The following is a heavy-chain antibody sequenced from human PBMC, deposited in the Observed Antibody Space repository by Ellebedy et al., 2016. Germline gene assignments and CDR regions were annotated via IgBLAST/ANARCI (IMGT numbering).Heavy chain of an antibody. Sequence: GESLKISXVASGFTFSNYAMTWVRQAPGKGLEWVSTISGFSSSTFYADAVKGRFTISRDNSKSTLSLQMTSLRAEDTAVYYCAKAVVELHAFDIWGQGTIVTVSS. J-gene: IGHJ3*02. V-gene: IGHV3-23*01. D-gene: IGHD3-22*01. CDR1: GFTFSNYA. CDR3: AKAVVELHAFDI. CDR2: ISGFSSST.